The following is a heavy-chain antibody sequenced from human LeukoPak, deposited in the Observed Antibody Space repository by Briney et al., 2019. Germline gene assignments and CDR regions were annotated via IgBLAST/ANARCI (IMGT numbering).Heavy chain of an antibody. J-gene: IGHJ1*01. CDR2: IYHSGST. Sequence: SETQSLTCTVSGYSISSGYYWGWIRQPPGKGLEWIGSIYHSGSTYYNPSLKSRVTISVDTSKNQFSLKLSSVTAADTAVYYCARQIDSSGYYYAPEYFQHWGQGTLVTVSS. CDR3: ARQIDSSGYYYAPEYFQH. CDR1: GYSISSGYY. V-gene: IGHV4-38-2*02. D-gene: IGHD3-22*01.